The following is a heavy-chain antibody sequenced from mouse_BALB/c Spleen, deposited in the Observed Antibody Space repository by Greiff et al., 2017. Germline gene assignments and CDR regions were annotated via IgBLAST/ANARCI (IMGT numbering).Heavy chain of an antibody. V-gene: IGHV2-9*02. CDR2: IWAGGST. D-gene: IGHD2-1*01. J-gene: IGHJ3*01. Sequence: QVQLQQSGPGLVAPSQSLSITCTVSGFSLTSYGVHWVRQPPGKGLEWLGVIWAGGSTNYNSALMSRLSISKDNSKSQVFLKMNSLQTDDTAMYYCARDRYYGNYAFAYWGQGTLVTVSA. CDR1: GFSLTSYG. CDR3: ARDRYYGNYAFAY.